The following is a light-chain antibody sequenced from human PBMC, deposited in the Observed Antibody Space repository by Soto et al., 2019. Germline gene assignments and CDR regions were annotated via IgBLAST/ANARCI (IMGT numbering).Light chain of an antibody. CDR2: AAS. CDR1: QSISSY. V-gene: IGKV1-39*01. Sequence: DIQMTQSPSSLSASVGDRVTITCRASQSISSYLNWHQQKPGKAPKLLIYAASSLQSGVPSRFSGSGSGTDFTLTISSLQPEDFATYYCQQSYSTWWTFGQGTKVEIK. J-gene: IGKJ1*01. CDR3: QQSYSTWWT.